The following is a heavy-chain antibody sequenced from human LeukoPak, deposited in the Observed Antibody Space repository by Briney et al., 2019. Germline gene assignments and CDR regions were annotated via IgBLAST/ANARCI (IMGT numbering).Heavy chain of an antibody. CDR1: GFTFTRNC. CDR2: IPHDGSNA. Sequence: PGGSLRLSCVASGFTFTRNCMHWVRQAPDKGLEWVAAIPHDGSNALYADSVKGRFTISRDDSKSTRYLQMNSLRIEDSAMYYCATGSDFYYASWGQGTLVTVSS. J-gene: IGHJ5*02. CDR3: ATGSDFYYAS. D-gene: IGHD3-3*01. V-gene: IGHV3-30*03.